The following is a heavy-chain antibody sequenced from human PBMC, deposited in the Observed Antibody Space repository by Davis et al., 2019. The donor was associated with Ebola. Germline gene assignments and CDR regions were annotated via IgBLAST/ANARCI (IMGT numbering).Heavy chain of an antibody. J-gene: IGHJ4*02. D-gene: IGHD5-12*01. V-gene: IGHV6-1*01. CDR1: GDTVSGGSGA. CDR2: TYYYWSKWYN. Sequence: HSQTLSLTCAISGDTVSGGSGAWNWIRQSPSRGLEWLGRTYYYWSKWYNDYAESVKSRIAINPATSNDQFSLHLNSLTPEFTAVYFFARGWLRTAFDYWGQGTLVTVSS. CDR3: ARGWLRTAFDY.